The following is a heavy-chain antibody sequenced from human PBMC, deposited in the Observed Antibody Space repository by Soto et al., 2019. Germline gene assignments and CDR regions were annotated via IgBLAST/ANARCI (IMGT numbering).Heavy chain of an antibody. V-gene: IGHV1-3*01. J-gene: IGHJ6*03. Sequence: SVKVSCKASGYRFSDYAMQWVRQDPGQRPEWMGWINAGDGKTKYSQKFQGRITFTRDTSASTAYMELRSLTSEDTAVYYCAKDRYYYGSGSYVSVGYMDVWGKGTTVT. CDR2: INAGDGKT. CDR1: GYRFSDYA. CDR3: AKDRYYYGSGSYVSVGYMDV. D-gene: IGHD3-10*01.